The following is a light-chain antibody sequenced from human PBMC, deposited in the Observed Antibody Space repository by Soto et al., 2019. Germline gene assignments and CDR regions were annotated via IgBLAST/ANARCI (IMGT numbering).Light chain of an antibody. CDR1: SGSIAANY. Sequence: NFMLTQPHSVSESPGKTVTISCTGSSGSIAANYVQWDQQRPGSSPTTVIYEDNQRPSGVPDRFSGSLDSSSNSASLSISRLRTEAEAAYYCQYYGRTNRGVFGGGTTLNV. CDR2: EDN. CDR3: QYYGRTNRGV. J-gene: IGLJ2*01. V-gene: IGLV6-57*01.